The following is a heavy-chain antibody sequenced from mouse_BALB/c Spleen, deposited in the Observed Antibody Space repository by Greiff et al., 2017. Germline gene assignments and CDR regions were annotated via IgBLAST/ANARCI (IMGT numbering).Heavy chain of an antibody. J-gene: IGHJ2*01. CDR2: IDPANGNT. CDR1: GFNIKDTY. CDR3: ARTTMITTGFDY. Sequence: VQLQQSGAELVKPGASVKLSCTASGFNIKDTYMHWVKQRPEQGLEWIGRIDPANGNTKYDPKFQGKATITADTSSITAYLQLSSLTSEDTAVYYCARTTMITTGFDYWGQGTTLTVSS. D-gene: IGHD2-4*01. V-gene: IGHV14-3*02.